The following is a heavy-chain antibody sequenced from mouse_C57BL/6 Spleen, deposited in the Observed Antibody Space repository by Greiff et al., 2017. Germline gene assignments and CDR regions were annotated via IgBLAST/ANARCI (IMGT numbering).Heavy chain of an antibody. Sequence: QVQLQQPGTELVKPGASVKLSCTASGYTFTSYWMHWVKQRPGQGLEWIGNINPSNGGTNYNEKFKSKATLTVDKSSSTAYMQLSSLTSEDSAVYYCARQLRLVAWFAYWGQGTLVTVSA. J-gene: IGHJ3*01. CDR2: INPSNGGT. D-gene: IGHD3-2*02. V-gene: IGHV1-53*01. CDR3: ARQLRLVAWFAY. CDR1: GYTFTSYW.